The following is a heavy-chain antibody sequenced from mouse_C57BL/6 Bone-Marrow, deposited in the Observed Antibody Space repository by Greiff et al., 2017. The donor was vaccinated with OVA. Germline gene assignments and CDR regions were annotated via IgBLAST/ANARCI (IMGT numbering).Heavy chain of an antibody. V-gene: IGHV1-64*01. CDR1: GYTFTSHW. Sequence: VQLQQPGAELVMPGASVKLSCKAPGYTFTSHWMQWVRQRPGQGLEWIGMIHPNSGSTNYNEKFKSKATLTVDKSSSTAYMQLSSLTSEDSAVYYCAREGTTVVGNFDYWGQGTTLTVSS. D-gene: IGHD1-1*01. CDR2: IHPNSGST. CDR3: AREGTTVVGNFDY. J-gene: IGHJ2*01.